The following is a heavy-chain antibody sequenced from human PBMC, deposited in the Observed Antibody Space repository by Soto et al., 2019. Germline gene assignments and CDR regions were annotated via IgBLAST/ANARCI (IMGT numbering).Heavy chain of an antibody. V-gene: IGHV3-11*01. CDR1: GFTFGDSY. J-gene: IGHJ6*02. CDR3: ARVSWREKYGMDV. CDR2: MTFSGNTV. Sequence: GGSLRLSCAASGFTFGDSYMSWIRQAPGKGLEWISYMTFSGNTVYYADSLKGRFTISRDNAKNSLYLQMNRLRAEDTAVYYCARVSWREKYGMDVWGQGTTVTVSS.